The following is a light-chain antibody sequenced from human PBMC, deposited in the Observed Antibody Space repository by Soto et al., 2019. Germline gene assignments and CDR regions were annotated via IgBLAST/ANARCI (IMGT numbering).Light chain of an antibody. CDR2: DAS. CDR3: QPYNNWPPIT. J-gene: IGKJ5*01. CDR1: QSVSNY. Sequence: IVLTQSPSTLSLSPGERATLSFRASQSVSNYLAWYQQKPGQAPRLLIYDASNRATDIPARFSGSGSGTEFTLTISSLQSEDFAVYYCQPYNNWPPITFGQGTRLEIK. V-gene: IGKV3-11*01.